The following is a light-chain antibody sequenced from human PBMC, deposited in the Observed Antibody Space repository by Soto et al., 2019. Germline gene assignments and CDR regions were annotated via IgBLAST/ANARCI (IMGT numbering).Light chain of an antibody. CDR2: EGN. Sequence: QSALTQPASVSGSPGQSITISCTGTSSDVGSYNLVSWYQQHPGKAPKLMIYEGNKRPSGVSNRFSGSKSGNTASLTISGLQAEDEADYYCCSYAGSSTLDYVFGTGTKLTVL. J-gene: IGLJ1*01. CDR3: CSYAGSSTLDYV. CDR1: SSDVGSYNL. V-gene: IGLV2-23*01.